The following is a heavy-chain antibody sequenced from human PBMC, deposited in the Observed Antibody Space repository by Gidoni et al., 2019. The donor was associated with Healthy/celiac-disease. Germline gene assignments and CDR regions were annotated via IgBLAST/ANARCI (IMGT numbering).Heavy chain of an antibody. CDR3: ARDSAAGLSYYYGMDV. J-gene: IGHJ6*02. CDR1: GFTFSSYG. Sequence: QVQLVESGGGVVQPGRSLRLSCAASGFTFSSYGMHWVRQAPGKGLEWVAVIWYDGSNKYYADSVKGRFTISRDNSKNTLYLQMTSLRAEDTAVYYCARDSAAGLSYYYGMDVWGQGTTVTVSS. CDR2: IWYDGSNK. V-gene: IGHV3-33*01. D-gene: IGHD3-16*01.